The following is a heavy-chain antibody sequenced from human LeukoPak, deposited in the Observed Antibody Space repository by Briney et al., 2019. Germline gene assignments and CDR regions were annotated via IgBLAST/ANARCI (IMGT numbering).Heavy chain of an antibody. Sequence: WASVKVSCKASGYTFTGYYMHWVRQAPGQGLEWIRCIKPNGYGTNYAQKFQGRVTMTRDTSISIVYMELRKLSSDDAAVYYCARGGRVTTVVTLLDYWGQGTLVTVSS. J-gene: IGHJ4*02. CDR2: IKPNGYGT. D-gene: IGHD4-23*01. CDR3: ARGGRVTTVVTLLDY. V-gene: IGHV1-2*02. CDR1: GYTFTGYY.